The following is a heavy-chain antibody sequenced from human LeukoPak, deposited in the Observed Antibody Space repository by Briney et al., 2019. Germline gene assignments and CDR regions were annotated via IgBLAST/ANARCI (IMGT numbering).Heavy chain of an antibody. J-gene: IGHJ4*02. CDR2: ISTNGSTI. CDR3: ARRRGYSYGCEDY. Sequence: GGSLRLSCAASGFTFSEYYMSWIRQAPGKGLEWVSYISTNGSTIYYADSMKGRFTISRDNAKNSLYLQMNSLRAEDTAVYYCARRRGYSYGCEDYWGQGTLVTVSS. V-gene: IGHV3-11*04. D-gene: IGHD5-18*01. CDR1: GFTFSEYY.